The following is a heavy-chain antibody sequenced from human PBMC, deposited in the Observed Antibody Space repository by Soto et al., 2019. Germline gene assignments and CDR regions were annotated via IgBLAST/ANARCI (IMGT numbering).Heavy chain of an antibody. D-gene: IGHD3-16*01. CDR3: ARGGRGMFGGFITIKYSYNYRDV. CDR2: INHSGST. V-gene: IGHV4-34*01. Sequence: SETLSLTCAVYGGSFSGYYWSWIRQPPGKGLEWIGEINHSGSTNYNPSLKSRVTISVDTSKNQFSLKLSSVTAADTAVYYCARGGRGMFGGFITIKYSYNYRDVGGKGTRVTVS. CDR1: GGSFSGYY. J-gene: IGHJ6*03.